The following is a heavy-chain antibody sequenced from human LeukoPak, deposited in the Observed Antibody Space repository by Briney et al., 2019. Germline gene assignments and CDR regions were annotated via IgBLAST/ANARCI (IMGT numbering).Heavy chain of an antibody. V-gene: IGHV3-11*01. D-gene: IGHD3-22*01. CDR3: AKDLGITMIVERGY. Sequence: GGSLRLSCAASGFTFSDYYVSWIRQAPGKGLEWVSYISSSGSTIYYADSVKGRFTISRDNAKNSLYLQMNSLRAEDTAVYYCAKDLGITMIVERGYWGQGTLVTVSS. CDR1: GFTFSDYY. J-gene: IGHJ4*02. CDR2: ISSSGSTI.